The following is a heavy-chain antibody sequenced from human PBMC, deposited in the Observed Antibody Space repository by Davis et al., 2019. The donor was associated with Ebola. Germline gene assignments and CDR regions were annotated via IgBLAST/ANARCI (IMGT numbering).Heavy chain of an antibody. J-gene: IGHJ5*02. CDR3: ARDVGYCSSTSCHNWFDP. Sequence: PGGSLRLSCAASGFTFSSYTMHCVRHAPGKGLEWVAVISYDGSNKYYADSVKGRFTIYRDNSKNTLYLQMNSLRAEDTAVYYCARDVGYCSSTSCHNWFDPWGQGTLVTVSS. CDR1: GFTFSSYT. D-gene: IGHD2-2*01. V-gene: IGHV3-30-3*01. CDR2: ISYDGSNK.